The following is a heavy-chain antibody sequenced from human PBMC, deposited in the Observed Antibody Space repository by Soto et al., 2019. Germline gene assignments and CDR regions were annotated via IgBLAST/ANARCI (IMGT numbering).Heavy chain of an antibody. V-gene: IGHV3-7*03. Sequence: SGGSLRLSCAASGFTFSSYWMSWVRQAPGKGLEWVANIKQDGSEKYYVDSVKGRFTISRDNAKNSLYLQMNSLRAEDTAVYYCARDGEIAARGGYYYYYYGMDVWGQGTTVTVSS. CDR1: GFTFSSYW. CDR2: IKQDGSEK. CDR3: ARDGEIAARGGYYYYYYGMDV. J-gene: IGHJ6*02. D-gene: IGHD6-6*01.